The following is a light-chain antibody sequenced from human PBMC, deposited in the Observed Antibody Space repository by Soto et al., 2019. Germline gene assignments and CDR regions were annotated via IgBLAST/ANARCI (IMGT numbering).Light chain of an antibody. CDR3: QTWDSSIARV. J-gene: IGLJ2*01. CDR2: QNN. Sequence: SYELTQPPSVSVSPGQTASITCSGDKLGDKYACWYQQKPGQSPVLVIYQNNKRPSGIPERFFGSNSGNTATLTISGTQAMDEADYYCQTWDSSIARVFGGGTKLIVL. CDR1: KLGDKY. V-gene: IGLV3-1*01.